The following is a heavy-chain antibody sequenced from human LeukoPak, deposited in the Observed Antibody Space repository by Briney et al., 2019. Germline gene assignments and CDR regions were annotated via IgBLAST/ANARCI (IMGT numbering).Heavy chain of an antibody. CDR1: GYTFTSYY. CDR2: INPSGGST. D-gene: IGHD2-15*01. CDR3: ASVGGGGYLYDYYGMDV. J-gene: IGHJ6*02. Sequence: ASVKLSCKASGYTFTSYYMHWVRQAPGQGLEWMGIINPSGGSTSYAQKFQGRVTMTRDKSTSTVYMELSSLRSEDTAVYYRASVGGGGYLYDYYGMDVWGQGTTVTVSS. V-gene: IGHV1-46*01.